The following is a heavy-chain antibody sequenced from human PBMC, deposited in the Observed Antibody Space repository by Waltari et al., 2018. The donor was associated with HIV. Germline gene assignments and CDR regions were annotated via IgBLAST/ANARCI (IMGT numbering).Heavy chain of an antibody. Sequence: QLVESGGDLVPPGGSLRRSCVVSGFSIGRYWMTGVRQAPGKGLEWGDNIKPASSGKHYVGSVKCRFTVSRDNARDSLFLHMDTLRVDDTAVYYCTRGGYWEPPDYWGQGTLVTVSS. CDR3: TRGGYWEPPDY. D-gene: IGHD1-26*01. CDR2: IKPASSGK. CDR1: GFSIGRYW. J-gene: IGHJ4*02. V-gene: IGHV3-7*01.